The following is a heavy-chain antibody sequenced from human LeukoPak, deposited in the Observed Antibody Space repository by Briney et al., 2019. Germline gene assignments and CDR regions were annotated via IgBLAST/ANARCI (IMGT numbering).Heavy chain of an antibody. CDR3: ARTYDFGRGPPGDAFDN. Sequence: PGESLRLSCAASGFTFSSWSMNWVRQAPGKGPEWVSYIDARTGITYYADSVQGRFTISRDNAKESVFLQMNRLRVDDTAVYYCARTYDFGRGPPGDAFDNWGQGTPVTVSS. CDR1: GFTFSSWS. J-gene: IGHJ3*02. V-gene: IGHV3-48*01. CDR2: IDARTGIT. D-gene: IGHD3-3*01.